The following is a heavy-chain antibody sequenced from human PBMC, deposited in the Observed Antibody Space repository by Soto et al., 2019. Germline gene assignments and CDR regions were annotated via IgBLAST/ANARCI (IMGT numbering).Heavy chain of an antibody. J-gene: IGHJ5*02. CDR3: ARDSMSCDFWSGYLTNNWFDP. CDR1: GGSISSYY. Sequence: SETLSLTCTVSGGSISSYYWSWIRQPPGKGLEWIGYIYYSGGTNYNPSPKSRVTLSVDTSKNQFSLKLSSVTAADTAVYYCARDSMSCDFWSGYLTNNWFDPWGQGALVTVSS. D-gene: IGHD3-3*01. V-gene: IGHV4-59*01. CDR2: IYYSGGT.